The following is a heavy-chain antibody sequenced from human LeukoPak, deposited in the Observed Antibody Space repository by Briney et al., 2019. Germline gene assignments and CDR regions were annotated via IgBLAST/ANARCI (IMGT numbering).Heavy chain of an antibody. CDR3: ARDDDFWSGYYRGPFDY. CDR2: IYYSGST. V-gene: IGHV4-59*01. Sequence: SETLSLTCTVSGGSISSYYWSWIRQPPGKGLEWIGYIYYSGSTNYNPSLKSRVTISVDTSKNQFSLKLSSVTAADTAVYYCARDDDFWSGYYRGPFDYWGQGTLVTVSS. CDR1: GGSISSYY. J-gene: IGHJ4*02. D-gene: IGHD3-3*01.